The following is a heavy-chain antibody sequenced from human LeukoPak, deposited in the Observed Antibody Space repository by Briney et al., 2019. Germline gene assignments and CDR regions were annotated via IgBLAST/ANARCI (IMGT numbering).Heavy chain of an antibody. D-gene: IGHD3-10*01. Sequence: SETLSPTCTVSGDPISGYYWSWIRQSPGRGLEWIGYLFYSGDTKLNPSLQSRVTMSLDTSKNQFYLNLTSVTAADTAVYYCAKQPGRNQLNFDPWGQGTLVTVSS. J-gene: IGHJ5*02. CDR3: AKQPGRNQLNFDP. CDR1: GDPISGYY. V-gene: IGHV4-59*08. CDR2: LFYSGDT.